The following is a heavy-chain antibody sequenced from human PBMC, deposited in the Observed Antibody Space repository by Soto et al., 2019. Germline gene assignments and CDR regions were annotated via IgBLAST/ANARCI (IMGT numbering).Heavy chain of an antibody. Sequence: QVQLVQSGAEVKKPGSSVKVSCKASGGTFSSYAISWVRQAPGQGLEWMGGIIPIFGTANYAQKFQGRVTITADESTSTAYMELSSLRSEDTAAYYCARDRRYNWNSDYYYYGMDVWGQGTTVTVSS. CDR3: ARDRRYNWNSDYYYYGMDV. CDR1: GGTFSSYA. CDR2: IIPIFGTA. J-gene: IGHJ6*02. V-gene: IGHV1-69*12. D-gene: IGHD1-7*01.